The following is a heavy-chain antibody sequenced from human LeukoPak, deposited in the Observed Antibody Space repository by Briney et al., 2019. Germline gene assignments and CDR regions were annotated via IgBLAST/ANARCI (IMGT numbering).Heavy chain of an antibody. CDR2: IIPILGIA. CDR3: ATGPMIVVVIRFDY. CDR1: GGTFSSYA. Sequence: SVKVSCKASGGTFSSYAISRVRQAPGQGLEWMGRIIPILGIANYAQKFQGRVTITADKSTSTAYMELSSLRSEDTAVYYCATGPMIVVVIRFDYWGQGTLVTVSS. V-gene: IGHV1-69*04. J-gene: IGHJ4*02. D-gene: IGHD3-22*01.